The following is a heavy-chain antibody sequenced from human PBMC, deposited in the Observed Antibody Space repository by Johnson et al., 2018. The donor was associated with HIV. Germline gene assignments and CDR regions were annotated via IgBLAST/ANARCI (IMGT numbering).Heavy chain of an antibody. Sequence: QVLESGGGLVQPGGSLRLSCAASVFTFSSYAMSWVRQAPGKGLEWVSAISGSGDSTYYPGSVKGRFTISRDNSKNTLLLQMNSLRAEDTAVYYCARACRDGYTCDAFDIWGQGTMVTVSS. CDR2: ISGSGDST. CDR3: ARACRDGYTCDAFDI. CDR1: VFTFSSYA. D-gene: IGHD5-24*01. V-gene: IGHV3-23*01. J-gene: IGHJ3*02.